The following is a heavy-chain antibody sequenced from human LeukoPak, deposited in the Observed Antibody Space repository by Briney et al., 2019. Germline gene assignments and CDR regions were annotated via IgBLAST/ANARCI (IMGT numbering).Heavy chain of an antibody. CDR2: TSGSGGST. CDR1: GFTFSSSW. V-gene: IGHV3-23*01. Sequence: PGGSLRLSCAASGFTFSSSWMHWVRQAPGKGLEWVSATSGSGGSTYYADSVKGRFTISRDNSKNTLCLQVNSLRAEDTAVYYCAEGHYYNILTGYSVRRGLDYWGQGTLVTVSS. D-gene: IGHD3-9*01. J-gene: IGHJ4*02. CDR3: AEGHYYNILTGYSVRRGLDY.